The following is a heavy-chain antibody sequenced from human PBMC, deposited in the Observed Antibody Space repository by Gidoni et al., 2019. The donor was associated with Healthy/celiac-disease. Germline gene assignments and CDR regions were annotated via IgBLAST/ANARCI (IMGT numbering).Heavy chain of an antibody. D-gene: IGHD5-18*01. Sequence: QVQLVESGGGVVQPGRSLRLSCAASGFTFSSYAMHWVRQAPGKGLEWVAVISYDGSNKYYADSVKGRFTISRDNSKNTLYLQMNSLRAEDTAVYYCARAPYKATHFDYWGQGTLVTVSS. CDR2: ISYDGSNK. J-gene: IGHJ4*02. CDR1: GFTFSSYA. CDR3: ARAPYKATHFDY. V-gene: IGHV3-30-3*01.